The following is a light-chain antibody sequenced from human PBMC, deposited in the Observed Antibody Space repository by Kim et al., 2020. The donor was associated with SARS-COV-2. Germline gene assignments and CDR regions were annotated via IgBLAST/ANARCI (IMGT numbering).Light chain of an antibody. Sequence: DIQMTQSPSSLSASVGDRVTITCQASQDISNYLNWYQQKPGKAPKLLIYDASNLETGVPSRFSGSGSGTDFTFTISSLQPEDIATYYCQQYVNLPPITVGRGTRLEIK. CDR1: QDISNY. J-gene: IGKJ5*01. CDR3: QQYVNLPPIT. V-gene: IGKV1-33*01. CDR2: DAS.